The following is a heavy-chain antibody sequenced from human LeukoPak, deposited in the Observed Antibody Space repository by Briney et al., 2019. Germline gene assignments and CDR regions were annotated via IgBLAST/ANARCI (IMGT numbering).Heavy chain of an antibody. V-gene: IGHV4-61*02. Sequence: PSETLSLTCTVSGGSINSGSYYWSWIRQPAGKGLEWIGRIYSRGSSTYNPSLKSRVTISIDTSKNQFSLKLSSVTAADTAVYYCARDSPGIAAAGGNYWGQGTLVIVSS. CDR3: ARDSPGIAAAGGNY. CDR1: GGSINSGSYY. CDR2: IYSRGSS. D-gene: IGHD6-13*01. J-gene: IGHJ4*02.